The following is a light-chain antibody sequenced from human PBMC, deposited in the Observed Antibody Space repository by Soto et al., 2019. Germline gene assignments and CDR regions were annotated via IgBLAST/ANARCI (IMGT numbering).Light chain of an antibody. Sequence: IQVTQSPSSLSASVGDRVTITCRASQGITSYLAWYQQKPGKAPKLLIYAASALQTGVSSRFSGSGYWTDFALTISNLQPEDFATYFCQQLYSYPLTFGGGTTVVF. CDR1: QGITSY. CDR3: QQLYSYPLT. V-gene: IGKV1-9*01. J-gene: IGKJ4*01. CDR2: AAS.